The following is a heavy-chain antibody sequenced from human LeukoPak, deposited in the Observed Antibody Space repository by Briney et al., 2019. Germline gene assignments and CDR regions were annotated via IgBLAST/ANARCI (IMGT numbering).Heavy chain of an antibody. CDR2: IYWDDDK. J-gene: IGHJ3*02. CDR3: AHEPLGNDAFDI. Sequence: SGPTLVKPTQTLTLTCTFSGFLLSSSGVGVGWIRQPPGKALEWLALIYWDDDKRYSPSLKSRLTITKDTSKNQVVLTMTNMDPVDTATYYCAHEPLGNDAFDIWGQGTMVTVSS. D-gene: IGHD1-26*01. V-gene: IGHV2-5*02. CDR1: GFLLSSSGVG.